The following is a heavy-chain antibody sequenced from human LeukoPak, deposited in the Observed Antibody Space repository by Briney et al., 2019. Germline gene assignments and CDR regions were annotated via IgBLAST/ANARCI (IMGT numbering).Heavy chain of an antibody. CDR1: GGSISTNY. D-gene: IGHD3-22*01. J-gene: IGHJ4*02. Sequence: SETLSLTCTVSGGSISTNYWSWIRQPAGKGLEWIGRIYNSGNTNYSPSLESRVTMSADTSKNRFSLKLSSVTATDTAVYYCARGTFDSSGYYLFDYWGQGTLVTVSS. CDR2: IYNSGNT. V-gene: IGHV4-4*07. CDR3: ARGTFDSSGYYLFDY.